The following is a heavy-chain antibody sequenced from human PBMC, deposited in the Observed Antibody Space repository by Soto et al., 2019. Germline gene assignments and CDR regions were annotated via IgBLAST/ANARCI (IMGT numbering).Heavy chain of an antibody. CDR2: ISAHNGNT. J-gene: IGHJ4*02. CDR1: GYDFTTYG. D-gene: IGHD1-1*01. Sequence: QVHLVQSGAEVKNPGASVKVSCKGSGYDFTTYGITWVRQAPGQGLEWMAWISAHNGNTNYAPNLQGRVTVTRDTSTSTAYMELRSLRSDDTAVYYCARGRYGDYWGQGALVTVSS. V-gene: IGHV1-18*01. CDR3: ARGRYGDY.